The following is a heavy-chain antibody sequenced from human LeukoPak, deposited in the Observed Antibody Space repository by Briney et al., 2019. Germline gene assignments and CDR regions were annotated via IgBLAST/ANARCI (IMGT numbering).Heavy chain of an antibody. Sequence: PGGSLRLSCAATGFIFSNYAMNWVRQAPGKGLEWVSIISGSGDSTHYADSVKGRFTISRDNSKNTLHLLMNNLRVEDTAIYHCAKGPFGGFGGFFDYWGQGTLVTVSS. D-gene: IGHD3-10*01. CDR3: AKGPFGGFGGFFDY. J-gene: IGHJ4*02. V-gene: IGHV3-23*01. CDR1: GFIFSNYA. CDR2: ISGSGDST.